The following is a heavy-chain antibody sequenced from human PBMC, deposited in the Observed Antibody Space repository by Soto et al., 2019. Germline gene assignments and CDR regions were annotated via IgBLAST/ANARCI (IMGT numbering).Heavy chain of an antibody. D-gene: IGHD5-12*01. CDR2: ISYDGSNK. CDR1: GFTFRSYA. Sequence: GGSLRLSCGGSGFTFRSYAMHWVRQAPGKGLEWVAVISYDGSNKYYADSVKGRFTISRDNSKNTLYLQMNSLRAEDTAVYYCARVSQVRDGYNYSFLYSGPGTLLTVSS. V-gene: IGHV3-30-3*01. J-gene: IGHJ4*02. CDR3: ARVSQVRDGYNYSFLY.